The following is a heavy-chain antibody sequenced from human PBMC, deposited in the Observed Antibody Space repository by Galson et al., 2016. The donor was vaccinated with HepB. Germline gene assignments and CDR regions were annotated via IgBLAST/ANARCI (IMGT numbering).Heavy chain of an antibody. Sequence: CAISGDSVTNKNDAWTWMRQSPSRGLEWLGGTYSRSKWHTDYAISVQGRITNNPGISKNQLSLQLSSVTPEDTGVYYCGRVATAVRSGWGTLAPRFYYNYVDVWGQGTTVTVSS. D-gene: IGHD6-19*01. CDR2: TYSRSKWHT. CDR3: GRVATAVRSGWGTLAPRFYYNYVDV. J-gene: IGHJ6*02. CDR1: GDSVTNKNDA. V-gene: IGHV6-1*01.